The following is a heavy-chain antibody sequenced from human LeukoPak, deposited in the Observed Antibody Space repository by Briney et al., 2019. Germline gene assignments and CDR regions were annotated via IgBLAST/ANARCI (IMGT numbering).Heavy chain of an antibody. Sequence: KSSETLSLTCTVSGGSISSGDYYWSWIRQPPGKGLEWIGYIYYSGSTYYNPPLKSRVTISVDTSKNQFSLKLSSVTAADTAVYYCAREYGDDNWFDPWGQGTLVTVSS. D-gene: IGHD2-21*02. V-gene: IGHV4-30-4*01. CDR2: IYYSGST. J-gene: IGHJ5*02. CDR3: AREYGDDNWFDP. CDR1: GGSISSGDYY.